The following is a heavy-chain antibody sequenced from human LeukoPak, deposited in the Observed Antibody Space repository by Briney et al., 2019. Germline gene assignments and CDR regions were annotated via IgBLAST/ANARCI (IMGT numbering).Heavy chain of an antibody. CDR3: VSFYETY. D-gene: IGHD2/OR15-2a*01. CDR2: INSDGSWT. CDR1: GNYW. J-gene: IGHJ4*02. Sequence: GGSLRLSCAASGNYWMHWVRQAPGKGLVWVSHINSDGSWTSYADSVKGRFTISKDNAKNTVYLQMNSLRAEDSAVYYCVSFYETYWGRGTLVTVSS. V-gene: IGHV3-74*01.